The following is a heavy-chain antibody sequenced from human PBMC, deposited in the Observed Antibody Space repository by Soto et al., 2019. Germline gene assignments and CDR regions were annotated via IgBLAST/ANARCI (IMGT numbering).Heavy chain of an antibody. Sequence: LSLTCTVSGGSISSYYWSWIRQPPGKGLEWIGYIYYSGSTNYNPSLKSRVTISVDTSKNQFSLKLSSVTAADTAVYYCARGTIEQWDYFDYWGQGTLVNVSS. CDR2: IYYSGST. J-gene: IGHJ4*02. V-gene: IGHV4-59*01. CDR3: ARGTIEQWDYFDY. D-gene: IGHD1-26*01. CDR1: GGSISSYY.